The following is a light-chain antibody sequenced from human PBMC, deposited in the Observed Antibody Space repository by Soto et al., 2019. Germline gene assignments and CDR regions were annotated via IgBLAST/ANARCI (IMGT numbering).Light chain of an antibody. CDR1: QSVSSSY. V-gene: IGKV3-11*01. CDR2: DES. Sequence: EIVLTQSPATLSLSPGERATLSCRASQSVSSSYLAWYQQKPGQAPRLLIYDESNRATGIPARFSGSGSGTDFTLTISSLEHEYFAVYYCQQPDAFGQGTRLEIK. CDR3: QQPDA. J-gene: IGKJ5*01.